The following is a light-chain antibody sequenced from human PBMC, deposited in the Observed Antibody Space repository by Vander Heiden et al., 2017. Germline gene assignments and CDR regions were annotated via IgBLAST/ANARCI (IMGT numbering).Light chain of an antibody. CDR1: QSVSSSY. J-gene: IGKJ1*01. CDR2: GAS. Sequence: EIVLTQSPGTLSLSPGERATLSCRASQSVSSSYLAWYQQKPGQAPRLLIYGASSRATCIPDRFRCSGSGTDFTLTISRLEPEDFAVYYCQQYGSSRTFGQGTKVEIK. V-gene: IGKV3-20*01. CDR3: QQYGSSRT.